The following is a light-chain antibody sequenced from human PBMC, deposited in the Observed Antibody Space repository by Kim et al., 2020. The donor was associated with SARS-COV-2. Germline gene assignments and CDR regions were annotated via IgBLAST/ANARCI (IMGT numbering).Light chain of an antibody. J-gene: IGKJ1*01. CDR1: QSIRNW. CDR3: QHYDGYSGT. Sequence: GDRVTITCRASQSIRNWLAWYQQKPGKGPRLLIYDASNLESGVPSRCSGSGSETEFTLTISSLQPDDFATYYCQHYDGYSGTFGQGTKVDIK. V-gene: IGKV1-5*01. CDR2: DAS.